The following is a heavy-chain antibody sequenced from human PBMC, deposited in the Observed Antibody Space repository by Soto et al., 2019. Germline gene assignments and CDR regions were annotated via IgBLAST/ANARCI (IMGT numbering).Heavy chain of an antibody. Sequence: GGSLRLSCEASGFTFSDHYMSWIRQAPGKGLEWVGLIKTKTDGGTTDYAAPVKGRFTISRDDSKDTLYLQMNSLEIEDTAVYYCTTAGFTSGRSEHWGQGTLVTVSS. CDR1: GFTFSDHY. V-gene: IGHV3-15*01. CDR3: TTAGFTSGRSEH. D-gene: IGHD2-8*01. J-gene: IGHJ4*01. CDR2: IKTKTDGGTT.